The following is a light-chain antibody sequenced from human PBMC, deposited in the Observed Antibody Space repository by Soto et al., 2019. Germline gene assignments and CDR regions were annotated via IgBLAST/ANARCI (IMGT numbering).Light chain of an antibody. Sequence: QSVLTQPASVSGSPGQSITISCTGTSSDVGGHNYVSWYQQHPGKAPKFIIYDVSNRPSGVSNRFSGSKSGNTASLTISGLQAEDEADYYCSSYTTSNTRQIVFGTGTKVTVL. CDR3: SSYTTSNTRQIV. CDR1: SSDVGGHNY. J-gene: IGLJ1*01. V-gene: IGLV2-14*01. CDR2: DVS.